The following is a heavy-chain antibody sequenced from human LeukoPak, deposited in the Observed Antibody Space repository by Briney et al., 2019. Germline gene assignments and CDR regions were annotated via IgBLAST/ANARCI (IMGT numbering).Heavy chain of an antibody. D-gene: IGHD6-19*01. J-gene: IGHJ4*02. CDR2: IYYSGST. CDR3: ATGSSGWYSDY. Sequence: SETLSLTCTVSGGSISSYYWSWIRQPPGKGLEWIGYIYYSGSTNYNPSLKSRVTISVDTSKNQFSLKLSSVTAADTAVYYCATGSSGWYSDYWGQGTLVTASS. CDR1: GGSISSYY. V-gene: IGHV4-59*01.